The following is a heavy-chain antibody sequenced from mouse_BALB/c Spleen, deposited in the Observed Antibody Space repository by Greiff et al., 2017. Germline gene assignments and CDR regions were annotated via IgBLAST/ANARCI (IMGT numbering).Heavy chain of an antibody. CDR1: GFTFSSYT. V-gene: IGHV5-12-2*01. CDR3: ARRLTTALYYAMDY. D-gene: IGHD1-2*01. J-gene: IGHJ4*01. Sequence: EVHLVESGGGLVQPGGSLKLSCAASGFTFSSYTMSWVRQTPERRLEWVAYISNGGGSTYYPDTVKGRFTISRDNAKNTLYLQMSSLKSEDTAMYYCARRLTTALYYAMDYWGQGTSVTVSS. CDR2: ISNGGGST.